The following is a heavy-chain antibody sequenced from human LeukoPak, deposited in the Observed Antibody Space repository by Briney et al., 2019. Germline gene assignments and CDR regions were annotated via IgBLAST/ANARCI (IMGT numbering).Heavy chain of an antibody. D-gene: IGHD3-3*01. CDR1: GFTFSSYA. CDR2: KSYDGSNK. V-gene: IGHV3-30-3*01. J-gene: IGHJ4*02. Sequence: GGSLRLSCAAPGFTFSSYAMHWVRQAAGKGLGGVAAKSYDGSNKYYADSVKGRFTISRDNSKNTLYLQMNSRRAEDTAVYYCANMDFGGDFDYWGQGTLVAVSS. CDR3: ANMDFGGDFDY.